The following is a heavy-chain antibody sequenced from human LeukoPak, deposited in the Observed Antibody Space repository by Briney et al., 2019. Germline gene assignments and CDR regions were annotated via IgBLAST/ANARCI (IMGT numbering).Heavy chain of an antibody. CDR1: GGTFSSYA. V-gene: IGHV1-69*01. Sequence: SVKVSCKASGGTFSSYAISWVRQAPGQGLVWMGGIIPIFGTANYAQKFQGRVTITADESTSTAYMELSSLRSEDTAVYYCAIRGADYVWGSYRSGSFDYWGQGTLVTVSS. J-gene: IGHJ4*02. CDR2: IIPIFGTA. D-gene: IGHD3-16*02. CDR3: AIRGADYVWGSYRSGSFDY.